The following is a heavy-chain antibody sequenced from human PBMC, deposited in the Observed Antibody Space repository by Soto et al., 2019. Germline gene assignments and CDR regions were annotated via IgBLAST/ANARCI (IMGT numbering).Heavy chain of an antibody. Sequence: GGSLRLSCAASGFTLRSYWMSWVRQAPGKGLEWLATIKTDASEKKYVDSVKGRFTVFRDHAKNSLYLLMDSLRAEDTAVYYGARDSGYGSGNSVNHYLDCWGRGTLVTVSS. D-gene: IGHD3-10*01. V-gene: IGHV3-7*01. CDR2: IKTDASEK. CDR3: ARDSGYGSGNSVNHYLDC. CDR1: GFTLRSYW. J-gene: IGHJ4*01.